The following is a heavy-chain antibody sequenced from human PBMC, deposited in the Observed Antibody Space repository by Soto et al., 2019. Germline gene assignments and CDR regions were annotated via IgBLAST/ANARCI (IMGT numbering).Heavy chain of an antibody. V-gene: IGHV3-74*01. D-gene: IGHD4-4*01. Sequence: XASLRLSCAASGFTFSSYGMHWVRQAPGKGLVWVSRINSDGSRTSYADSVTGRFTISRDNAKNTLYLQMNSLRVEDTALYYCARETYRGFYFDYWGQGTLVIVSS. CDR1: GFTFSSYG. J-gene: IGHJ4*02. CDR2: INSDGSRT. CDR3: ARETYRGFYFDY.